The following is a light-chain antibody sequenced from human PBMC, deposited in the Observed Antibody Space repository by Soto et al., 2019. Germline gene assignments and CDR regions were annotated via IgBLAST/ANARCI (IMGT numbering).Light chain of an antibody. CDR3: SSDAGNYNYV. CDR2: DVS. J-gene: IGLJ1*01. CDR1: SSDVGGYNY. V-gene: IGLV2-11*01. Sequence: QSALTQPRSVSGSPGQSVTISCTGTSSDVGGYNYVSWYQQHPGKAPKLMIYDVSKRPSGVPDRFSGSKSGNTASLTVSGLQAEDEADYYCSSDAGNYNYVFGTGTKVTVL.